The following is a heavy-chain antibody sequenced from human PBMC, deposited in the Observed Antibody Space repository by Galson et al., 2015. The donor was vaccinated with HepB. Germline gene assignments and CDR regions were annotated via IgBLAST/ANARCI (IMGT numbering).Heavy chain of an antibody. V-gene: IGHV4-39*01. J-gene: IGHJ4*02. CDR3: ARRAAYYYGSGSWYYFDY. CDR2: IYYSGST. Sequence: SETLSLTCTVSGSSISSSSYYWGWIRQPPGKGLEWIGSIYYSGSTYYNPSLKSRVTISVDTSKNQFSLKLSSVTAADTAVYYCARRAAYYYGSGSWYYFDYWGQGTLVTVSS. CDR1: GSSISSSSYY. D-gene: IGHD3-10*01.